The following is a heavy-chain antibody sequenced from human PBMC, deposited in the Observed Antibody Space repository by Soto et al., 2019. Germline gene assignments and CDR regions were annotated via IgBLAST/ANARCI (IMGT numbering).Heavy chain of an antibody. V-gene: IGHV3-21*01. CDR2: ISGRGGDI. CDR1: GFTVSSYY. CDR3: ANWDSEGYSSGWGHHAFDI. Sequence: PRGSLILSCAVSGFTVSSYYMIWVRQAPGKGLEGVSSISGRGGDIYYADSVKGRFTISRDNAKNLLYLQMNSLTAEDTAIYYCANWDSEGYSSGWGHHAFDIWGQGTMVTVSS. D-gene: IGHD6-19*01. J-gene: IGHJ3*02.